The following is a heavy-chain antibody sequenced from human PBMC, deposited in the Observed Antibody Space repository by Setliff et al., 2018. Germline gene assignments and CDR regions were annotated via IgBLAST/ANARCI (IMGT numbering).Heavy chain of an antibody. V-gene: IGHV4-59*01. Sequence: SETLSLTCPQESLRDPMSFSYWSWIRQPPGKGLEWIGYIYYSGSTDSHPSLKSRVSISIDTSKNQFSLNVRSVTAADTAIYYCAKGRGEMDSWGQGILVTVSS. J-gene: IGHJ4*02. CDR2: IYYSGST. CDR3: AKGRGEMDS. D-gene: IGHD3-10*01. CDR1: DPMSFSY.